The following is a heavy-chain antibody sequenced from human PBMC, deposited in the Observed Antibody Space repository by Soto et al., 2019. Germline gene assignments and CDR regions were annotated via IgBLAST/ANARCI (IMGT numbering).Heavy chain of an antibody. J-gene: IGHJ4*02. Sequence: QVQLVESGGGVVQPGRSLRLACAASGFTFSSYSMHWVRQAPGKGLEWVAVISYDGSYKYYADSVKGRFTISRDNSKNTPYLQMNSLRAEDTAVYYCARGAGIVVTATSFVYWGQGTLVTVSS. CDR3: ARGAGIVVTATSFVY. CDR1: GFTFSSYS. V-gene: IGHV3-30-3*01. D-gene: IGHD2-21*02. CDR2: ISYDGSYK.